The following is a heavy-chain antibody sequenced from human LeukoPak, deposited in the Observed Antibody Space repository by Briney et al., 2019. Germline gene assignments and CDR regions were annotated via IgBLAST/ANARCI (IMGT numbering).Heavy chain of an antibody. CDR1: GYTFTSYG. CDR3: ARAKYDSSGYYWFDP. D-gene: IGHD3-22*01. CDR2: ISAYNGYT. V-gene: IGHV1-18*01. Sequence: ASVKVSCKASGYTFTSYGISWLRQAPGQGLEWMGWISAYNGYTKYAEKLQGRVTMTTDTSTSTAYMELRSLRSDDTAVYYCARAKYDSSGYYWFDPWGQGTLVTVSS. J-gene: IGHJ5*02.